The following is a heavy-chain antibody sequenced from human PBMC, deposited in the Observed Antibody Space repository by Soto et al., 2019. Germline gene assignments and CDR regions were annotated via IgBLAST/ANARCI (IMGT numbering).Heavy chain of an antibody. CDR3: ARGPRGVVVAASTHFDY. CDR1: GYTNTGYY. V-gene: IGHV1-2*04. CDR2: INPNSGGT. J-gene: IGHJ4*02. D-gene: IGHD2-15*01. Sequence: ASVKVSCKASGYTNTGYYMHWVRQAPGQGLEWMGWINPNSGGTNYAQKFQGWVTMTRDTSISTAYMELSRLRSDDTAVYYCARGPRGVVVAASTHFDYWGQGTLITVSS.